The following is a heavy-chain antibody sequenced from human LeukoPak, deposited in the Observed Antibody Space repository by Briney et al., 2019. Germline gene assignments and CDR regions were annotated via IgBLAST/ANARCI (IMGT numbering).Heavy chain of an antibody. J-gene: IGHJ6*02. D-gene: IGHD2-8*01. V-gene: IGHV3-23*01. CDR1: GFTFTNYA. CDR2: ISGSGVST. Sequence: GGSLRLSCSISGFTFTNYAMNWVRQAPGKGLEWVSAISGSGVSTYYADSVKGRFTISRDNSKSTVSLQMNSLRADDTAIYYCAKGRPSCTTSNCYGTDVWGQGTTVTVSS. CDR3: AKGRPSCTTSNCYGTDV.